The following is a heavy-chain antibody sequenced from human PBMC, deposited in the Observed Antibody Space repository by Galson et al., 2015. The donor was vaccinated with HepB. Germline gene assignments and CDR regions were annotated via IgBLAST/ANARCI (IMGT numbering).Heavy chain of an antibody. CDR1: GYTFTSYG. CDR2: ISAYNGNT. J-gene: IGHJ4*02. D-gene: IGHD6-6*01. V-gene: IGHV1-18*01. Sequence: SVKVSCKASGYTFTSYGISWVRQAPGQGLEWMGWISAYNGNTNYAQKLQGRVTMTTDTSTSTAYMELRSLRSDDTAVYYCARDQRYSSSSGGADFDYWGQGTLVTVSS. CDR3: ARDQRYSSSSGGADFDY.